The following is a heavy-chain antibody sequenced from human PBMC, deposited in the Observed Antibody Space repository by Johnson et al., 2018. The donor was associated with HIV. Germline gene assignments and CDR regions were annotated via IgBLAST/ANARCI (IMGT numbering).Heavy chain of an antibody. D-gene: IGHD3-3*01. J-gene: IGHJ3*02. CDR1: GFTFDDYG. V-gene: IGHV3-20*04. CDR3: AAYYDFWSGSYTSGFDI. Sequence: VQLVESGGGVVRPGGSLRLSCAASGFTFDDYGMSWVRQAPGKGLEWVSGINWNGGRTGYADSVKGRFTISRDNSKNTVFLQMNSLRPEDTAMYYCAAYYDFWSGSYTSGFDIWGQGTMVTVSS. CDR2: INWNGGRT.